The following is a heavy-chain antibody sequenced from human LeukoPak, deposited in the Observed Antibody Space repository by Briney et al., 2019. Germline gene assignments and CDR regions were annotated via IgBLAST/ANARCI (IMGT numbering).Heavy chain of an antibody. J-gene: IGHJ4*02. CDR3: ARGAGY. V-gene: IGHV4-30-2*01. CDR1: GGSISSGGYS. CDR2: INHSGST. Sequence: PSQTLSLTCAVSGGSISSGGYSWSWIRQPPGKGLEWIGEINHSGSTNYNPSLKSRVTISVDTSKNQFSLKLSSVTAADTAVYYCARGAGYWGQGTLVTVSS.